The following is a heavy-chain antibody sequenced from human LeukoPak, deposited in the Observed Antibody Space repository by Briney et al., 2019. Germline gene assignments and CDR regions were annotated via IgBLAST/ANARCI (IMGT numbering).Heavy chain of an antibody. V-gene: IGHV4-34*01. J-gene: IGHJ4*02. CDR1: GGSFSDYF. CDR3: VTYYYGSSAPKRNY. Sequence: PSETLSLTCAVYGGSFSDYFWSWIRQPPGKGLEGIGEISHSGSTTYNPSLRSRVTISGDTSKKQFSLKLSSVTAADTAVYYCVTYYYGSSAPKRNYWGQGILVTVSS. D-gene: IGHD3-22*01. CDR2: ISHSGST.